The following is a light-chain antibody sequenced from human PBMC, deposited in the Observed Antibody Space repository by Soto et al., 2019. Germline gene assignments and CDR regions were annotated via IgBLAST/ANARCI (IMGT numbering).Light chain of an antibody. CDR3: QQLNSYPSIT. V-gene: IGKV1-9*01. CDR1: QDISDY. CDR2: EAS. J-gene: IGKJ4*01. Sequence: DIQLTQSPSFLSASVGDRVTITCRASQDISDYLAWYQQKPGKTPNLLIYEASTLQSGVPSRFSGSGSGTEFTLTISSLQLEDFATYYCQQLNSYPSITFGGGTKVDI.